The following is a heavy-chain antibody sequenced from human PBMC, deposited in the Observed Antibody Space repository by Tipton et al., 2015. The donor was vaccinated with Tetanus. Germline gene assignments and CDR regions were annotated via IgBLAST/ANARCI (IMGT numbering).Heavy chain of an antibody. V-gene: IGHV3-23*01. J-gene: IGHJ3*01. D-gene: IGHD1-14*01. CDR1: GFTFSSYA. Sequence: SLRLSCAASGFTFSSYAVSWVRPAPGKGLEWVSSLSGSGDSTYYVGSVRGRFTISRDNSKNTLYLQMNSLRAEDSAVYYCARDVAGITAWPVAFDVWGLGTMVTVSS. CDR2: LSGSGDST. CDR3: ARDVAGITAWPVAFDV.